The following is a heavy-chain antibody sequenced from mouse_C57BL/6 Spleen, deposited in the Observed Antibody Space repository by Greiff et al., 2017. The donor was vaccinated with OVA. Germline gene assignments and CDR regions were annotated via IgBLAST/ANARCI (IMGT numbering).Heavy chain of an antibody. V-gene: IGHV5-17*01. J-gene: IGHJ2*01. D-gene: IGHD1-1*01. CDR2: ISSCSSTI. CDR1: GFTFSDYG. Sequence: EVQGVESGGGLVKPGGSLKLSCAASGFTFSDYGMHWVRQAPEKGLEWVAYISSCSSTIYYADTVTGRFTISRDNAKNTLFLQMTSLRSEDTAMYYCARRVLRGYYFDYWGQGTTLTVSS. CDR3: ARRVLRGYYFDY.